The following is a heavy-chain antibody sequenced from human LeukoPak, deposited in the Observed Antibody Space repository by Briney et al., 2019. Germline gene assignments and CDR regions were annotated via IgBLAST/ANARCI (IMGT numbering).Heavy chain of an antibody. Sequence: PSETLSLTCTVSGGSVSSGSDYWSWIRQPAGKGLEWIGRIYTSGSTNYNPSLKSRVTISVDTSKNQFSLKLSSVTAAATAVYYCARAPTIRGGNHSRVSGMAVWGQGTTATVSS. D-gene: IGHD4-23*01. CDR3: ARAPTIRGGNHSRVSGMAV. CDR1: GGSVSSGSDY. J-gene: IGHJ6*02. V-gene: IGHV4-61*02. CDR2: IYTSGST.